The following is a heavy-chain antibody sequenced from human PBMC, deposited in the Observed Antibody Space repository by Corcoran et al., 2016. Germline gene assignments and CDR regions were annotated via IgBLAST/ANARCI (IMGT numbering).Heavy chain of an antibody. J-gene: IGHJ6*02. CDR3: ARGLNYDYVWGSYRLKYGMDV. D-gene: IGHD3-16*02. CDR2: IDYSGST. V-gene: IGHV4-61*01. Sequence: QVQLQESGPGLVKPSETLSLTCTVSGGSVSSGSYYWSWIRQPPGKGLEWIGYIDYSGSTNYNPSLKSRVIISIDTSKNQFSLKLSSVTAADTAVYYCARGLNYDYVWGSYRLKYGMDVWGQGTTVTVSS. CDR1: GGSVSSGSYY.